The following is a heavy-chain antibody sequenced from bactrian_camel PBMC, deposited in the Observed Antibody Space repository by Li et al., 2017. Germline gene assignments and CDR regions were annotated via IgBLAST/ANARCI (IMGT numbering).Heavy chain of an antibody. V-gene: IGHV3S53*01. J-gene: IGHJ4*01. D-gene: IGHD6*01. CDR1: GNIYRNYH. CDR3: AADGRNGGSWYHCRDVTQFRY. Sequence: HVQLVESGGGSVQAGGSLRLSCVACGNIYRNYHFGWFRQAPGKERELVSSRSSEGTTTYADSVKGRFTISKDNANNTLYLQMNSLKSEDTAMYYCAADGRNGGSWYHCRDVTQFRYSGQGTQVTVS. CDR2: RSSEGTT.